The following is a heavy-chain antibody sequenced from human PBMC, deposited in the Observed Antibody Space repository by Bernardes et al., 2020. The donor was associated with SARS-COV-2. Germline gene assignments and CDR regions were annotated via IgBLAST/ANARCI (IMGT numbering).Heavy chain of an antibody. CDR1: GVSISSSTYY. CDR2: MYSSGIT. V-gene: IGHV4-39*01. Sequence: SETLSLTCTVSGVSISSSTYYWGWIRQPPGKGLEWIGSMYSSGITDYNPSLKSRVTISVDTSKNQFSLKLRTVTAADTAVYYCARIDEVTGRDYWGQGTLVTVSS. CDR3: ARIDEVTGRDY. J-gene: IGHJ4*02. D-gene: IGHD6-19*01.